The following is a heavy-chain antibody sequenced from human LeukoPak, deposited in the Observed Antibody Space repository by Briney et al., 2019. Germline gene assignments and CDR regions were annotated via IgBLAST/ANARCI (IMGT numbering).Heavy chain of an antibody. Sequence: PSETLSLTCTVSGYSISSGYYWGWIRQPPGKGLEWIGSIYHSGSTYYNPSPKSRVTISVDTSKNQFSLKLSSVTAADTAVYYCARHWTRRDGYNYVENWFDPWGQGTLVTVSS. J-gene: IGHJ5*02. CDR3: ARHWTRRDGYNYVENWFDP. D-gene: IGHD5-24*01. V-gene: IGHV4-38-2*02. CDR1: GYSISSGYY. CDR2: IYHSGST.